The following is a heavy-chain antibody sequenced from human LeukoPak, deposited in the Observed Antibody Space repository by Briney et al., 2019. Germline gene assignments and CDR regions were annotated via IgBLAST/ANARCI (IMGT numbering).Heavy chain of an antibody. D-gene: IGHD5-12*01. V-gene: IGHV3-7*04. CDR3: ARVVTWMEKAFDI. CDR1: GFTFSSYW. Sequence: GGSLRLSCAASGFTFSSYWMSWVRQAPGKGLEWVANIKQDGSEKYYVDSVKGRFTISRDNAKNSLYLQMNSLRAEDTAVYYCARVVTWMEKAFDIWGQGTMVTVSS. CDR2: IKQDGSEK. J-gene: IGHJ3*02.